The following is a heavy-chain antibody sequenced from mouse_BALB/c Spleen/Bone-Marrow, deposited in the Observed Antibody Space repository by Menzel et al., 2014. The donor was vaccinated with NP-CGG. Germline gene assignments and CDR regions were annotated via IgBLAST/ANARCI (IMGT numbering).Heavy chain of an antibody. CDR3: ARRVGRGGFAY. J-gene: IGHJ3*01. Sequence: EVHLVESGGGLVKPGGSLKLACAASGFAFTSYDTSWVRQTPEKRLEWVAYISSGVGSTYYPDTVKGRFTISRDNAKNTLYLQMSSLKSEDTAMFYCARRVGRGGFAYWGHGTLVTVSA. V-gene: IGHV5-12-1*01. CDR1: GFAFTSYD. CDR2: ISSGVGST.